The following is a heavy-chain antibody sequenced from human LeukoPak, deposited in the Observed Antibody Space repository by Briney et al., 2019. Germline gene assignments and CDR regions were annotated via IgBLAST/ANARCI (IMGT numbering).Heavy chain of an antibody. CDR1: GFTVSSNY. CDR2: IYSGGST. CDR3: ARGGAYDFWSGSDWYFDL. D-gene: IGHD3-3*01. Sequence: GGPLRLSCAASGFTVSSNYMSWVRQAPGKGLEWVSVIYSGGSTYYADSVKGRFTISRDNSKNTLYLQMNSLRAEDTAVYYCARGGAYDFWSGSDWYFDLWGRGTLVTVSS. V-gene: IGHV3-53*01. J-gene: IGHJ2*01.